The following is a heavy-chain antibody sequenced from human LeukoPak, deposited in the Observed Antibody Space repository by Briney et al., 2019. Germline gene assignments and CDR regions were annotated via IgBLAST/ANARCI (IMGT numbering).Heavy chain of an antibody. CDR1: GYMFTNYY. CDR2: INPNSGGA. J-gene: IGHJ4*02. V-gene: IGHV1-2*02. D-gene: IGHD6-19*01. Sequence: ASVKVSCKASGYMFTNYYMHWVRQAPGQGLEWMGWINPNSGGANYAQKFQGRVTMTRDTSISTAYMELGSLRSDDTAVYYCARGEKLPRLIAVAGWGQGTLVTVSS. CDR3: ARGEKLPRLIAVAG.